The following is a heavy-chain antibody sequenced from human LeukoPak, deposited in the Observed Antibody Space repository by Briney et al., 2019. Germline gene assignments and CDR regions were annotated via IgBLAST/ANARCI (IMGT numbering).Heavy chain of an antibody. CDR2: VDPEDGET. J-gene: IGHJ4*02. V-gene: IGHV1-69-2*01. D-gene: IGHD3-3*01. Sequence: ASVKVSCKVSGYTFTDYYMHWVPQAPGKGLEWMGLVDPEDGETIYAEKFQGRVTITADTSTDTAYMELSSLRSEDTAVYYCATDPQLADFWSGYYDYWGQGTLVTVSS. CDR3: ATDPQLADFWSGYYDY. CDR1: GYTFTDYY.